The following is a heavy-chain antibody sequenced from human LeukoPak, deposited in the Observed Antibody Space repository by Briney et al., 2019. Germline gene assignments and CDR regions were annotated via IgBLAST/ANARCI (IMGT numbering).Heavy chain of an antibody. D-gene: IGHD1-26*01. CDR1: GGSISSYY. Sequence: ASKTLSLTCTVSGGSISSYYWSWIRQPPGEGLEWVGFIYYSGSTNYNPSLKSRVTISVDTSKNQFSLKLSSVTAADTAVYYCARAMPTGGVGLYFDYWGQGTLVTVSS. CDR2: IYYSGST. CDR3: ARAMPTGGVGLYFDY. J-gene: IGHJ4*02. V-gene: IGHV4-59*01.